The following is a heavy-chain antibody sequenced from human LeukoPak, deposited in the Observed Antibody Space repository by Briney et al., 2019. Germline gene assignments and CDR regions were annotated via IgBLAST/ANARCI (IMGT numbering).Heavy chain of an antibody. CDR3: ARAAMYYYDVCDY. J-gene: IGHJ4*02. V-gene: IGHV3-21*01. D-gene: IGHD3-22*01. CDR1: GFSFSSYS. CDR2: ISSSSSYI. Sequence: PGGSLRLSCAASGFSFSSYSMNWVRQAPGKGLEWVSSISSSSSYIYYADSVKGRFTISRDNAKNSLYLQMNSLRAEDTAVYYCARAAMYYYDVCDYWGQGILVTVSS.